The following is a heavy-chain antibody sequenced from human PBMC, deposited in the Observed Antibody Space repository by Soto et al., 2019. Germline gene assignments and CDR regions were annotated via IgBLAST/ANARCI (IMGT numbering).Heavy chain of an antibody. V-gene: IGHV1-69*08. J-gene: IGHJ5*02. CDR2: IITLLGTA. CDR1: GGTFSNDI. CDR3: SKDSPIGSSFSGYDAIDL. Sequence: QVQLVQSGAEVKKPGSSVKVSCKTSGGTFSNDIITWVRQAPGQGLEWMGRIITLLGTANYAQKFQGRVTMTADKSTSTAYMELNSLKSEDTAVYYCSKDSPIGSSFSGYDAIDLWGQGTLVTVSS. D-gene: IGHD5-12*01.